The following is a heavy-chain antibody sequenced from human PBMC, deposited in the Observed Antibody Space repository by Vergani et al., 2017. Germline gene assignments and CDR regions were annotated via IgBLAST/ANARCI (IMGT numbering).Heavy chain of an antibody. J-gene: IGHJ5*02. Sequence: VQLVQSGAEVKKPGASVKVSCKASGYTFTSYGISWLRQAPGQGLEWMGIIYPGDSDTRYSPSFQGQVTISADKSISTAYLQWSSLKASDTAMYYCARHVRYSSNWFDPWGQGTLVTVSS. CDR1: GYTFTSYG. D-gene: IGHD6-13*01. V-gene: IGHV5-51*01. CDR2: IYPGDSDT. CDR3: ARHVRYSSNWFDP.